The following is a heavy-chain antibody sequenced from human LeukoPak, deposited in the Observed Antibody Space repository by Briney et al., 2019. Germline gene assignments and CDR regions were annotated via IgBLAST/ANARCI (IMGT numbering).Heavy chain of an antibody. CDR2: INHSGST. Sequence: SETLSLSCAVYGGSFSGYYWSWIRQPPGKGLEWIGEINHSGSTNYNPSLKSRVTISVDTSKNQFSLKLSSVTAADTAVYYCARGHDLGYCSSTSCSDAFDIWGQGTMVTVSS. CDR3: ARGHDLGYCSSTSCSDAFDI. V-gene: IGHV4-34*01. D-gene: IGHD2-2*01. J-gene: IGHJ3*02. CDR1: GGSFSGYY.